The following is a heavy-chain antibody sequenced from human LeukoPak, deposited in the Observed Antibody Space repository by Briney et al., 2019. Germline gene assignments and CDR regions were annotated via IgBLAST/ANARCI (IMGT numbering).Heavy chain of an antibody. CDR2: IYPGDSDT. J-gene: IGHJ3*02. V-gene: IGHV5-51*01. Sequence: GESLKISCKGSGDRFSNYWIAWGLQMPGKGLEGMGRIYPGDSDTKYSPSFQGQVTISADKSISTVYLQWSSLRASDTAMYYCARQPNYFDTRGYLSHAFDIWGQGTMVTVS. D-gene: IGHD3-22*01. CDR3: ARQPNYFDTRGYLSHAFDI. CDR1: GDRFSNYW.